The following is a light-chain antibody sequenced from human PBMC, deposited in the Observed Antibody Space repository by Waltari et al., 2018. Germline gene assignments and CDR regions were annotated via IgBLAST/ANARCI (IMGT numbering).Light chain of an antibody. J-gene: IGLJ2*01. CDR1: NLGTRY. V-gene: IGLV3-1*01. CDR2: QDK. CDR3: QVWDNNIVV. Sequence: SYDLTLTPSVSVSTGQTASITCPGDNLGTRYVSWIQQRPGQSPFLVMYQDKKRPSGIPERFSGSNSGNTATLTVSGAQAMDEADYYCQVWDNNIVVFGGGTKLTVL.